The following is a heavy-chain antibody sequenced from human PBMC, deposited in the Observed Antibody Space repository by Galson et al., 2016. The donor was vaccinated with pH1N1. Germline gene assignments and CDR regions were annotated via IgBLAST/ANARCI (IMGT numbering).Heavy chain of an antibody. J-gene: IGHJ6*03. Sequence: QSGAEVKKPGESLKISCKGSGYGFPTSWIGWVRQMPGKGLEWMGSIYLDDSDTRYSPSFQGQVTISADKSIRTTYRQWSSLKASDTAIYYSARHVALDPPVEYYYIDGWGKGTTVIVSS. V-gene: IGHV5-51*01. CDR3: ARHVALDPPVEYYYIDG. CDR1: GYGFPTSW. CDR2: IYLDDSDT. D-gene: IGHD1-1*01.